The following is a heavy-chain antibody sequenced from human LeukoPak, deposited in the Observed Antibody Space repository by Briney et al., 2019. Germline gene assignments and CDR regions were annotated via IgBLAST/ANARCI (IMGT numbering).Heavy chain of an antibody. CDR2: ISYDGSNK. Sequence: GGSQRLSCAASGFTFSSYGMHWVRQAPGKGLEWVAVISYDGSNKYYADSVKGRFTISRDNSKNTLSLQMNSQRAEDTAVYYCAKDPDYGGNPYYFDYWGQGTLVTVSS. J-gene: IGHJ4*02. D-gene: IGHD4-23*01. V-gene: IGHV3-30*18. CDR3: AKDPDYGGNPYYFDY. CDR1: GFTFSSYG.